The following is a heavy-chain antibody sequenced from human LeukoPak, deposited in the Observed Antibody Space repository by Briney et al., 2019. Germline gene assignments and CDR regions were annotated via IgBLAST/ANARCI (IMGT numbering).Heavy chain of an antibody. CDR2: LYYSGST. D-gene: IGHD6-19*01. Sequence: SETLSLTCTVSGGSISSYYWSWIRQPPGKGLEWIGYLYYSGSTNYNPSLKSRVTISVDTSKNQISLKLSSVTAADTAVYYCARGFSGWTRYDYWGQGTLVTVSS. CDR3: ARGFSGWTRYDY. V-gene: IGHV4-59*08. J-gene: IGHJ4*02. CDR1: GGSISSYY.